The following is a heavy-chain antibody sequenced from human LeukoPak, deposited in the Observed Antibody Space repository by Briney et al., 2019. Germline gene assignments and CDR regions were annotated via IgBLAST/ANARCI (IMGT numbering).Heavy chain of an antibody. V-gene: IGHV4-34*01. CDR1: GGSISSYY. D-gene: IGHD3-16*01. CDR2: INHSGST. CDR3: ARAGELTRWRRRNDAFDI. J-gene: IGHJ3*02. Sequence: SETLSLTCTVSGGSISSYYWSWIRQPPGKGLEWIGEINHSGSTNYNPSLKSRVTISVDTSKNQFSLKLSSVTAADTAVYYCARAGELTRWRRRNDAFDIWGQGTMVTVSS.